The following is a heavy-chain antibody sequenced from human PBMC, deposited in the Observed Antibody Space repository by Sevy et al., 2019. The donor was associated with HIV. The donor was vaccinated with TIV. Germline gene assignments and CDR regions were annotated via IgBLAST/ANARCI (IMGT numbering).Heavy chain of an antibody. CDR3: AKQDRPMVRGVMSLDYYYCYGLDV. D-gene: IGHD3-10*01. J-gene: IGHJ6*02. CDR1: GFTFSSYG. Sequence: GGSLRLSCAASGFTFSSYGMHWVRQAPGKGLEWVAVISYEGSNKYHADSVKGRFTISRDNSKNTLYLQMNSLRAEDTAVYYCAKQDRPMVRGVMSLDYYYCYGLDVWGQGTTVTVSS. V-gene: IGHV3-30*18. CDR2: ISYEGSNK.